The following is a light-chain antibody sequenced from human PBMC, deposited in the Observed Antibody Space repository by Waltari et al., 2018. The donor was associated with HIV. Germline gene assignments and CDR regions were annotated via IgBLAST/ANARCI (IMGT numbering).Light chain of an antibody. CDR2: QDS. CDR3: QAWDSSTVV. CDR1: KLGDKY. J-gene: IGLJ2*01. V-gene: IGLV3-1*01. Sequence: SPGQTASITCSGDKLGDKYACWYQQKPGQSPVLVIYQDSKRPSGIPERFSGSNSGNTATLTISGTQAMDEADYYCQAWDSSTVVFGGGTKLTVL.